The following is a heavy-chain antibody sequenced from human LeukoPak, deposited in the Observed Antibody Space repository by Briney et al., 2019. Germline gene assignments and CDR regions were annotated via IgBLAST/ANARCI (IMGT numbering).Heavy chain of an antibody. CDR1: GGSFNDYY. CDR3: AGIRRTYGDIVLPLDP. J-gene: IGHJ5*02. CDR2: ISRSERA. V-gene: IGHV4-34*01. D-gene: IGHD4-17*01. Sequence: SETLSLTCAVYGGSFNDYYWSWIRQPPGQGLEWIGEISRSERATYNASLKSRVIISFDTSKSQFSLHLKSVTAADTAVYYCAGIRRTYGDIVLPLDPWGQGTPVTVSS.